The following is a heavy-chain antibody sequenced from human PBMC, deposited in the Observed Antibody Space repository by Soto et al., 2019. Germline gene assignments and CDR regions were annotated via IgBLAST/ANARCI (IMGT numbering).Heavy chain of an antibody. CDR2: IYYSGST. CDR3: ARRPNLEWRIYYGMDV. D-gene: IGHD3-3*01. J-gene: IGHJ6*02. Sequence: XETLSLTCTVSGCSISSSSYCWGWIRQPPGKGLEWIGSIYYSGSTYYNPSLKSRVTISVDTSKNQFSLKLSSVTAADTAVYYCARRPNLEWRIYYGMDVWGQGNTVTVSS. V-gene: IGHV4-39*01. CDR1: GCSISSSSYC.